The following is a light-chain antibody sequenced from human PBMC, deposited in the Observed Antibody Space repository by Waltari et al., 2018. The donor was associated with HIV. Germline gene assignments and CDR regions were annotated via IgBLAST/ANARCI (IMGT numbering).Light chain of an antibody. V-gene: IGKV1-39*01. CDR3: QQSYTTAYT. Sequence: DIQMTHSPSSLSASVGDRVPITCRASQTLSRYLNWYQQKPGKAPKLLIYFASTLQSGVPSRFSGSGSGTDFTLTISSLQPEDFATYYCQQSYTTAYTFGQGTKLEIK. J-gene: IGKJ2*01. CDR1: QTLSRY. CDR2: FAS.